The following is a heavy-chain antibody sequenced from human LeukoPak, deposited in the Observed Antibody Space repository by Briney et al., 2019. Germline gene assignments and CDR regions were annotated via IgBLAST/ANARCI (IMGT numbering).Heavy chain of an antibody. CDR2: IYTSGST. Sequence: SETLSLTCTVSGGSISSYYWSWIRQPAGKGLEWIGRIYTSGSTNYNPSLKSRVTMSVDTSRNQFSLKLSSVTAADTAVYYCARQIAAASYFDYWGQGTLVTVSS. D-gene: IGHD6-13*01. V-gene: IGHV4-4*07. J-gene: IGHJ4*02. CDR1: GGSISSYY. CDR3: ARQIAAASYFDY.